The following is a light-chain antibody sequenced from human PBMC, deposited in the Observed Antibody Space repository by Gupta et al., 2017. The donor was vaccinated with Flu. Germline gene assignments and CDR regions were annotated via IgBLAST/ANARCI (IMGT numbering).Light chain of an antibody. CDR2: WAS. V-gene: IGKV4-1*01. CDR3: QQYYSTRSIT. CDR1: QSVLYSSNNKNY. J-gene: IGKJ5*01. Sequence: DIVMTQFPDSLAVSLGERATINCKSSQSVLYSSNNKNYLAWYQQKPGQPPKLLIYWASTRESGVPDRFSGSGSGTDFTLTISSLQAEDVAVYYCQQYYSTRSITFGQGTRLEIK.